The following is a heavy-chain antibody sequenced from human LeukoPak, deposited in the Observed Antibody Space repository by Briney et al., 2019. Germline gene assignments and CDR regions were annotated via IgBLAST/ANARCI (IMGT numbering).Heavy chain of an antibody. CDR1: GFTFSSYA. CDR3: AKDHCSSTSCYRFNWFDP. J-gene: IGHJ5*02. CDR2: ISGSGGST. Sequence: AGPLRLSCAASGFTFSSYAMSWLRQAPCKGLDGVSAISGSGGSTYYADSVKGRFTISRDNSKNTLYLQMNSLRAEDTAVYYCAKDHCSSTSCYRFNWFDPWGQGTLVTVSS. V-gene: IGHV3-23*01. D-gene: IGHD2-2*01.